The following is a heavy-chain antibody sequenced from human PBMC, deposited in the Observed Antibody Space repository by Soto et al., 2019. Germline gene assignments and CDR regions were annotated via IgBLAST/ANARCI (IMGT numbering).Heavy chain of an antibody. CDR1: GFAFSPYG. D-gene: IGHD2-2*01. V-gene: IGHV3-21*06. CDR2: ISSGGDYI. J-gene: IGHJ4*02. CDR3: ARVGGSCSTASCFDYFDS. Sequence: EVQVVESGGGLVKPGGSLRLSCAASGFAFSPYGMNWVRQAPGKGLEWVSSISSGGDYIFYADSVKGRFTISRDNAKNSLYQQMNSRRAEDAAVYYCARVGGSCSTASCFDYFDSWGQGTLVTVSS.